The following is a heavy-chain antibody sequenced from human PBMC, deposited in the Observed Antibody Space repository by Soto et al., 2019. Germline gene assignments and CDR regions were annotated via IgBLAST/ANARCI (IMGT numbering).Heavy chain of an antibody. Sequence: SETLSLTCTVSGGSISSYYWSWIRQPPGKGLEWIGYIYYSGSTNYNPSLKSRVTISVDTSKNQFSLKLSSVTAADTAVYYCARTTMATVTIVYFDYWGQGTLVTVSS. CDR1: GGSISSYY. CDR2: IYYSGST. CDR3: ARTTMATVTIVYFDY. J-gene: IGHJ4*02. V-gene: IGHV4-59*08. D-gene: IGHD4-17*01.